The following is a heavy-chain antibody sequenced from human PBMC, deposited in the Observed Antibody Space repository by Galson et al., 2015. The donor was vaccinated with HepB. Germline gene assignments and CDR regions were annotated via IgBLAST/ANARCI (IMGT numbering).Heavy chain of an antibody. Sequence: SLRLSCAASGFTFSSYGMHWVRQAPGKGLGWVAVIWYDGSNKYYADSVKGRFTISRDNSKNTLYLQMNSLRAEDTAVYYCAKEGGSLPAAIPYYYYYGMDVWGQGTTVTVSS. CDR3: AKEGGSLPAAIPYYYYYGMDV. CDR2: IWYDGSNK. J-gene: IGHJ6*02. V-gene: IGHV3-33*06. CDR1: GFTFSSYG. D-gene: IGHD2-2*01.